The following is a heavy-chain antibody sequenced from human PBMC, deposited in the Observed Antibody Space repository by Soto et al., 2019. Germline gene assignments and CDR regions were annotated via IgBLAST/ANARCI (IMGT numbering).Heavy chain of an antibody. CDR3: ARSSGYSYGYGVDY. CDR2: IIPIFGTA. V-gene: IGHV1-69*13. Sequence: GASVKVSCKASGGTFSGYAISWVRQAPGQGLEWMGGIIPIFGTANYAQKFQGRVTITADESTSTAHMELSSLRSEDTAVYYCARSSGYSYGYGVDYWGQGTLVTVSS. D-gene: IGHD5-18*01. CDR1: GGTFSGYA. J-gene: IGHJ4*02.